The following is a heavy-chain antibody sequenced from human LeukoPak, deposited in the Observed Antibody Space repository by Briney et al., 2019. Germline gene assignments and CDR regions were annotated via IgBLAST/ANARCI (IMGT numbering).Heavy chain of an antibody. CDR1: GFTFSSYG. J-gene: IGHJ6*03. Sequence: GRSLRLSCAASGFTFSSYGMHWVRQAPGKGPEWVAVIWYDGSNKYYADSVKGRFTISRDNSKNTLYLQMNSLRAEDTAVYYCAKDPLKYCSGGSCYYYYMDVWGKGTTVTVSS. CDR2: IWYDGSNK. V-gene: IGHV3-33*06. CDR3: AKDPLKYCSGGSCYYYYMDV. D-gene: IGHD2-15*01.